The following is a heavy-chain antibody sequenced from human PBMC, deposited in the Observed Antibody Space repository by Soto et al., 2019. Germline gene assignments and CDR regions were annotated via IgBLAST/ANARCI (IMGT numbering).Heavy chain of an antibody. D-gene: IGHD6-13*01. CDR3: AKELMLAAGSWLTSDQPYYGMDV. V-gene: IGHV3-23*01. J-gene: IGHJ6*02. CDR1: GFTFSSYA. Sequence: PGGSLRLSCAASGFTFSSYAMSWVRQAPGKGLEWVSAISGSGGSTYYADSVQGRFTISRDNSKNMLYLQMDSLRAEDTAIYYCAKELMLAAGSWLTSDQPYYGMDVWGQGTTVTVSS. CDR2: ISGSGGST.